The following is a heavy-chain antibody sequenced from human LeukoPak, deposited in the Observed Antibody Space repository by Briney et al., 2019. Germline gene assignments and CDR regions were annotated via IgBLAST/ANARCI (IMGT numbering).Heavy chain of an antibody. CDR3: ARSSAYYNEADI. D-gene: IGHD1-26*01. CDR2: INPSGGST. Sequence: ASVKVSCKTSGYSFTSYYMHWVRQAPGQGLEWMGIINPSGGSTTYAQKFQGSLTMTSDTSTSTVYMELSSLRSEDTAVYYCARSSAYYNEADIWGQGTMVTVSS. J-gene: IGHJ3*02. V-gene: IGHV1-46*01. CDR1: GYSFTSYY.